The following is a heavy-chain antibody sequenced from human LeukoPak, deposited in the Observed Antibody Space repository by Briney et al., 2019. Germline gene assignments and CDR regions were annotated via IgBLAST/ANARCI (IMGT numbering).Heavy chain of an antibody. CDR2: ISGSGGST. V-gene: IGHV3-23*01. J-gene: IGHJ4*02. D-gene: IGHD3-22*01. Sequence: PGGSLRLSCAASGFTFSSYAMSWVRQAPGKGLEWVSAISGSGGSTYYADSVKGRFTISRDNSKNTVYLQMNSLRAEDTAVYYCAKAALYYYDSSGFDYWGQGTLVTVSS. CDR3: AKAALYYYDSSGFDY. CDR1: GFTFSSYA.